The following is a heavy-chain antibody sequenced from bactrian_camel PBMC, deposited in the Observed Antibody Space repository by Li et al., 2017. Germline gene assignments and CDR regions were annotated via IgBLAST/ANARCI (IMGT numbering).Heavy chain of an antibody. Sequence: HVQLVESGGGSVQAGGSLRLSCTVSGFTSIEPTMAWFRQAPGKECELLATISTDGITWYEDYVEGRFTISQDNAKNRVYLQMNSLKPEDTAMYYCAAGGGNGAFCYTGERSMDYWGQGTQVTVS. D-gene: IGHD2*01. CDR3: AAGGGNGAFCYTGERSMDY. CDR1: GFTSIEPT. J-gene: IGHJ4*01. CDR2: ISTDGIT. V-gene: IGHV3S55*01.